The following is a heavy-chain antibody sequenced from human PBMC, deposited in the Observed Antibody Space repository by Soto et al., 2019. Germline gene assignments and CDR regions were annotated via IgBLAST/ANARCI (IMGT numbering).Heavy chain of an antibody. CDR2: IIPVFGTT. V-gene: IGHV1-69*01. CDR1: EDIFGSSG. CDR3: AKGDTGEAATTGAVDL. D-gene: IGHD5-12*01. Sequence: QAQVVQSGPEVAKPGSSVKVSCKASEDIFGSSGFSWVRQAPGLGLEWMEGIIPVFGTTEYAEKFRGRVTISADDDKRTVYMELDSLTSDDTAVYYCAKGDTGEAATTGAVDLWGQGTLVTVSS. J-gene: IGHJ4*02.